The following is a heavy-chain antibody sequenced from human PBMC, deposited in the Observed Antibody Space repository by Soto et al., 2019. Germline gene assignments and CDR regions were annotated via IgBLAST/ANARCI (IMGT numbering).Heavy chain of an antibody. V-gene: IGHV3-74*01. CDR1: GFIFTNFW. CDR2: IDTSGSST. J-gene: IGHJ4*02. CDR3: AKDSWYFDL. Sequence: GSLRLSCEASGFIFTNFWMHWVRQVPGKGLVWVSRIDTSGSSTSYADSVKGRFTISRDNAKNTVSLQMNSLRAEDTGVYYCAKDSWYFDLWSQGPLVTVSS. D-gene: IGHD6-13*01.